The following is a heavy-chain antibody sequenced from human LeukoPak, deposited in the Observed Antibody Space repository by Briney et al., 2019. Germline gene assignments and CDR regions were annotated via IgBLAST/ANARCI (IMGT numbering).Heavy chain of an antibody. D-gene: IGHD3-10*01. V-gene: IGHV3-23*01. CDR1: GFTFNIYG. CDR2: ISGSDSST. J-gene: IGHJ4*02. Sequence: GGSLRLSCAASGFTFNIYGMTWVRQAPWKGLEWVSTISGSDSSTYYADSVKGRFTISRDNSKNTLYLQMNSLRAEDTAVYYCAKARFGELLLSYFDYWGQGTLVTVSS. CDR3: AKARFGELLLSYFDY.